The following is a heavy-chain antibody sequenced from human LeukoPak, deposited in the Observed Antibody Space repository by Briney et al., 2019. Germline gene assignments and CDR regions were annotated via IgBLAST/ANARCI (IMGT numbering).Heavy chain of an antibody. CDR3: ARAGTIFGVVAPPKPSDY. J-gene: IGHJ4*02. Sequence: GASVKVSCKASGYTFTSYGISWVRQAPGQGLEWMGWISAYNGNTNYAQKLQGRVTMTTDTSTSTAYMELRSLRSDDTAVYYCARAGTIFGVVAPPKPSDYWGQGTLVTVSS. D-gene: IGHD3-3*01. CDR2: ISAYNGNT. CDR1: GYTFTSYG. V-gene: IGHV1-18*01.